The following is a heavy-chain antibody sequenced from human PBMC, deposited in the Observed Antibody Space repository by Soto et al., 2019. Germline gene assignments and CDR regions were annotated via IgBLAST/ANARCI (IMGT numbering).Heavy chain of an antibody. Sequence: GASVKVSCKASGYTFTGYYMHWVRQAPGQGLEWMGWINPNSGGTNYAQKFQGWVTMTRDTSISTAYMELSRLRSDDTAVYYCALGYCISTSCYSTGYYGMDVWGQGTAVTVSS. CDR1: GYTFTGYY. V-gene: IGHV1-2*04. J-gene: IGHJ6*02. CDR2: INPNSGGT. D-gene: IGHD2-2*01. CDR3: ALGYCISTSCYSTGYYGMDV.